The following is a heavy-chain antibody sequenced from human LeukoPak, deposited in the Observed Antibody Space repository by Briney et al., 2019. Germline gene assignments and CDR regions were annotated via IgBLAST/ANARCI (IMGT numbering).Heavy chain of an antibody. CDR3: ANLGITMVRGVIDY. J-gene: IGHJ4*02. CDR1: GFTFSSYA. V-gene: IGHV3-23*01. Sequence: PGGSLRLSCAAPGFTFSSYAMSWVRQAPGKGLEWVSAISGSGGSTYYADSVKGRFTISRDNSKNTLYLQMNSLRAEDTAVYYCANLGITMVRGVIDYWGQGTLVTVSS. D-gene: IGHD3-10*01. CDR2: ISGSGGST.